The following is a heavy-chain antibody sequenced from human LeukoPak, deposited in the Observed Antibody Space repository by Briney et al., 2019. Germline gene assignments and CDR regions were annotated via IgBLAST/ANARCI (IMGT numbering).Heavy chain of an antibody. Sequence: PGGSLRLSCAASGFTLGVSWMTWVRQAPGKGLEWVAKINREGTKIDYLDSVKGRFTISRDSAKDALYLQMNSLRVEDTAVYFCARGGVTAGFDYWDQGTLVTVT. V-gene: IGHV3-7*01. CDR2: INREGTKI. J-gene: IGHJ4*02. D-gene: IGHD4-11*01. CDR3: ARGGVTAGFDY. CDR1: GFTLGVSW.